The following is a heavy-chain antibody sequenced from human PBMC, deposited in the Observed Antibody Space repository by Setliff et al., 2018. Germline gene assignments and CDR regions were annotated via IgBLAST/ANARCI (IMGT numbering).Heavy chain of an antibody. Sequence: GGSLRLSCAASGFTFSRYEMNWVRQASGKGLEWVSTMGAGGDTYYADSVKGRFTISRDNSKNTLYLQMSSLRDDDTAVYYCAKGGQQVAPDGRWFDPWGQGSLVTVSS. J-gene: IGHJ5*02. D-gene: IGHD6-13*01. CDR1: GFTFSRYE. CDR3: AKGGQQVAPDGRWFDP. CDR2: MGAGGDT. V-gene: IGHV3-23*01.